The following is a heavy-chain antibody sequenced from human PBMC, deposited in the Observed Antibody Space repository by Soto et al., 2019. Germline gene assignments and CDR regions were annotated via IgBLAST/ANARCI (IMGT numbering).Heavy chain of an antibody. D-gene: IGHD3-22*01. J-gene: IGHJ4*02. V-gene: IGHV3-23*01. CDR3: AKTDSSGYYSYY. CDR1: GFTFSSYA. CDR2: ISGSGGST. Sequence: VGSLRLSCAASGFTFSSYAMSWVRQAPGKGLEWVSAISGSGGSTYYADSVKGRFTISRDNSKNTLYLQMNSLRAEDTAVYYCAKTDSSGYYSYYWGQGTLVTVSS.